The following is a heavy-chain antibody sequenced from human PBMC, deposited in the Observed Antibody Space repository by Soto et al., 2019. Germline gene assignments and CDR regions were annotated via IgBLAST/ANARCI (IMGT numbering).Heavy chain of an antibody. CDR2: IYHSGSP. V-gene: IGHV4-4*02. Sequence: QVQLQESGPGLVKPSGTLSLTCAASSGSIFTTNWWSWVRQSPGRGLQWIGDIYHSGSPKYNPYLKSRVIISIEKTTDRLFLNLTSVPAADTAVYYCGRKLDVATAKFGGGYVLDVWGQGTMVTVSS. CDR1: SGSIFTTNW. J-gene: IGHJ3*01. D-gene: IGHD3-16*01. CDR3: GRKLDVATAKFGGGYVLDV.